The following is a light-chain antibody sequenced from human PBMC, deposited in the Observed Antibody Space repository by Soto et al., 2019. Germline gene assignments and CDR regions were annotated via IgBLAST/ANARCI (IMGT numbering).Light chain of an antibody. CDR1: QSVSSSY. V-gene: IGKV3-20*01. J-gene: IGKJ1*01. Sequence: EIVLTQSPGTLSMSPGDRATLSCRASQSVSSSYLAWYQQKPGQAPRLLIYGASSRATGSPDRFSGSGSGTDFTLTISRLEPEDFALNYCQQYGSSPRTFGQGTKVEIK. CDR3: QQYGSSPRT. CDR2: GAS.